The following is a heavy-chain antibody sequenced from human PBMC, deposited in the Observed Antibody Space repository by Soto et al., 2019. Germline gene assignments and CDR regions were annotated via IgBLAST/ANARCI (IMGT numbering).Heavy chain of an antibody. V-gene: IGHV4-31*03. J-gene: IGHJ5*02. Sequence: QVQLQESGPGLVKPSQTLSLTCTVSGGSISSGGYYWSWIRQHPGKGLEWIGYIYYSGSTYYNPSHKSRVTISVDTSKHHFSLKLSSVTAADTAVYYCAGALTTVTLFDPWGQGTLVTVSS. CDR3: AGALTTVTLFDP. CDR2: IYYSGST. D-gene: IGHD4-17*01. CDR1: GGSISSGGYY.